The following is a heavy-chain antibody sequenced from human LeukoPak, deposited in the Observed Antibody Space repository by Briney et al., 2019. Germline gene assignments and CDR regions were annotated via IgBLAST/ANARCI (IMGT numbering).Heavy chain of an antibody. Sequence: GGSLRLFCAASGFTFSKYAMTWVRQAPGKGLEWISAIYGSGANTYYADSVKGRFTVSRDNSKNTVYLQMNSLRVEDTAVYYCAKDLGEMATHPGDYWGQGTLVTVSS. V-gene: IGHV3-23*01. CDR2: IYGSGANT. D-gene: IGHD5-24*01. CDR3: AKDLGEMATHPGDY. CDR1: GFTFSKYA. J-gene: IGHJ4*02.